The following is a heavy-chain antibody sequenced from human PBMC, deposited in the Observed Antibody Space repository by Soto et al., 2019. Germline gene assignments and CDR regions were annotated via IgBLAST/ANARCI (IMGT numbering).Heavy chain of an antibody. CDR3: ARAWGFGDFPRRFDP. CDR2: TYGGHA. CDR1: GVYAGTFF. D-gene: IGHD4-17*01. V-gene: IGHV4-59*02. Sequence: QVQLVESGPGLVRPSETLSLTCTVSGVYAGTFFWCWIRQTPGGGLDVIAHTYGGHAQYNPSLQSLISVSTDTFKNQFYLQLKSVTAADTAVYFCARAWGFGDFPRRFDPWGQGILVTVSS. J-gene: IGHJ5*02.